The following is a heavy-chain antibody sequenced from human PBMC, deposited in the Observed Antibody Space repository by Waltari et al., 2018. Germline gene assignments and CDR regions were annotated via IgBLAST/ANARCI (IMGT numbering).Heavy chain of an antibody. CDR2: IIPIFGTE. CDR3: AAAPRGGYDHEGGDNFDY. CDR1: GGTFSSYA. J-gene: IGHJ4*02. Sequence: QVQLVQSGAEVKKPGSSVKVSCKASGGTFSSYAISWVRQAPGQGLEWMGRIIPIFGTENYAQKFQGRGTITADKSTSTAYMELSSLRSEDTAVYYCAAAPRGGYDHEGGDNFDYWGQGTLVTVSS. V-gene: IGHV1-69*08. D-gene: IGHD5-12*01.